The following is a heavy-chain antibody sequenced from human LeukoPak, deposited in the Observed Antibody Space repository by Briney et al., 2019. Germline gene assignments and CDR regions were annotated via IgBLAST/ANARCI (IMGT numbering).Heavy chain of an antibody. CDR2: IYTSGST. J-gene: IGHJ4*02. D-gene: IGHD1-26*01. CDR3: ARVALGASDY. Sequence: SETLSLTCTVSGGSISSYYWSWIRQPPGKGLEWIGYIYTSGSTNYNPSLKSRVTISVDTSKNQFSLKLSSVTAADTAVYYCARVALGASDYWGQGTPVTVSS. V-gene: IGHV4-4*09. CDR1: GGSISSYY.